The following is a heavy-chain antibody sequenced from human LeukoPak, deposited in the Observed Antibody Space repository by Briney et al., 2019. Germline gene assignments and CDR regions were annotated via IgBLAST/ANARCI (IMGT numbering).Heavy chain of an antibody. J-gene: IGHJ4*02. D-gene: IGHD3-16*01. CDR3: ARETVYDYVWGTHFDY. CDR1: GGSISSSSYY. V-gene: IGHV4-39*07. Sequence: PSETLSLTCTVSGGSISSSSYYWGWIRQPPGKGLEWIGSIYYSGSTYYNPSLKSRVTISVDTSKNQFSLKLSSVTAADTAVYYCARETVYDYVWGTHFDYWGQGTLVTVSS. CDR2: IYYSGST.